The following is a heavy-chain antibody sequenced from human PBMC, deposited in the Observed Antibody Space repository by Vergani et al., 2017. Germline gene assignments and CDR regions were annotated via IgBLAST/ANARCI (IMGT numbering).Heavy chain of an antibody. Sequence: EVQLLESGGGLVQPGGSRSLSCAGAGFTFDTYTMAYVRQAPGKGLEWVATISSGGGDIFYADSVKGRFTISRDNSKKTLFLQMNSLKDEDTAVYYCTTAWGLYYLHGEYFQYWGRGTLVSVSS. V-gene: IGHV3-23*01. CDR3: TTAWGLYYLHGEYFQY. CDR1: GFTFDTYT. D-gene: IGHD3-10*01. J-gene: IGHJ1*01. CDR2: ISSGGGDI.